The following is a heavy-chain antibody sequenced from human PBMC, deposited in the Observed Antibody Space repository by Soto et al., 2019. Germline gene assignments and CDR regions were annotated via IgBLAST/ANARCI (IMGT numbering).Heavy chain of an antibody. Sequence: EVELVESEGGLVQPGGSLTLSCSASGFSFSSKWMTWVRQAPGKGLQWVANIKPDGSETYYLDSVKGRFTISGDNTKNSLYLQMNGLRAEEAALYFCATDLNWENYWGQGTLVTVSS. CDR2: IKPDGSET. CDR1: GFSFSSKW. D-gene: IGHD1-1*01. J-gene: IGHJ4*02. CDR3: ATDLNWENY. V-gene: IGHV3-7*01.